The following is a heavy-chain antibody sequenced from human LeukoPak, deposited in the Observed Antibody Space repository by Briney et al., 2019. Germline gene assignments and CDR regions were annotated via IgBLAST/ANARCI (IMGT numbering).Heavy chain of an antibody. Sequence: EPTETLSLTCTVYAGSPSRLWGRWIPDSPGTGLAYIGYIFYSGSTNYNPSLKCRVTISVDTSKIHFPLRLSSVTGADTAVYYCASRGGGHAFDIWGQGTMVTVSS. CDR3: ASRGGGHAFDI. D-gene: IGHD3-16*01. J-gene: IGHJ3*02. CDR2: IFYSGST. CDR1: AGSPSRLW. V-gene: IGHV4-59*08.